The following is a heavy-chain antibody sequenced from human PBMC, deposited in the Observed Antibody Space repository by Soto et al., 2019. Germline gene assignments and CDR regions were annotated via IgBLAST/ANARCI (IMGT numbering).Heavy chain of an antibody. Sequence: PGGSLRLSCTVSGFAFNNYGINWVRQATGKGLEWVSAIGTAGDTYYPGSVKGRFTISRENAKNSLYLQMNSLRAGDTAVYYCARLGATDDAFDIWGQGTMVTVSS. CDR3: ARLGATDDAFDI. J-gene: IGHJ3*02. CDR2: IGTAGDT. D-gene: IGHD1-26*01. V-gene: IGHV3-13*01. CDR1: GFAFNNYG.